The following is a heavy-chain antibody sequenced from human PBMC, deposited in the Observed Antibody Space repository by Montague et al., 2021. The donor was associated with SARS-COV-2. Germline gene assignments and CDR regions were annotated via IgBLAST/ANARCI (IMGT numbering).Heavy chain of an antibody. D-gene: IGHD6-13*01. CDR2: IYYSGST. J-gene: IGHJ4*02. V-gene: IGHV4-59*01. Sequence: SETLSLTCTVSGGSISSYYWSWIRQPPGKGLEWIGYIYYSGSTNXNPSLKSRVTISVDTSKNQFSLKLSSVTAADTAVYYCARESLEAVDYWGQGTLVTVSS. CDR1: GGSISSYY. CDR3: ARESLEAVDY.